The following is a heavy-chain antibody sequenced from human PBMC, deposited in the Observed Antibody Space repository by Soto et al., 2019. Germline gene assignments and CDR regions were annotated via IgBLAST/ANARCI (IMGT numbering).Heavy chain of an antibody. CDR1: GYTFTSYA. CDR3: ARAHLRRAIVVVVAATQAPDY. D-gene: IGHD2-15*01. CDR2: INAGNGNT. V-gene: IGHV1-3*01. Sequence: ASVKVSCKASGYTFTSYAMHWVRQAPGQRLEWMGWINAGNGNTKYSQKFQGRVTITRDTSASTAYIELSSLRSEDTAVYYCARAHLRRAIVVVVAATQAPDYWGQGTRVTVSS. J-gene: IGHJ4*02.